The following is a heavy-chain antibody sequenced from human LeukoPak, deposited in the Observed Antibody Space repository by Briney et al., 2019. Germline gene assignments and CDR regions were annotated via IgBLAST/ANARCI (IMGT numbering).Heavy chain of an antibody. V-gene: IGHV1-18*01. CDR2: ISAYNGNT. CDR1: GYTFTSYG. CDR3: ASFGAGYGSGSYYYYGMDV. D-gene: IGHD3-10*01. Sequence: ASVKVSCKASGYTFTSYGISWVRQAPGQGLEWMGWISAYNGNTNYAQKLQGRVTMTTDTSTSTAYMELRNLRSDDTAVYYCASFGAGYGSGSYYYYGMDVWGQGTTVTVSS. J-gene: IGHJ6*02.